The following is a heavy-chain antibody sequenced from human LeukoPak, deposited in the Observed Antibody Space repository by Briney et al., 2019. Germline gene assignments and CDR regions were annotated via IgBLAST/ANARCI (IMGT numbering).Heavy chain of an antibody. CDR2: IYYSGST. J-gene: IGHJ4*02. CDR3: ARDPGGASDH. Sequence: SETLSLTCTVSGGSISSSSYYWGWIRQPPGKGLEWIGSIYYSGSTYYNPSLKSRVTISVDTSKSQFSLKLSSVTAADTAVYYCARDPGGASDHWGQGTLVTVSS. CDR1: GGSISSSSYY. V-gene: IGHV4-39*07. D-gene: IGHD3-10*01.